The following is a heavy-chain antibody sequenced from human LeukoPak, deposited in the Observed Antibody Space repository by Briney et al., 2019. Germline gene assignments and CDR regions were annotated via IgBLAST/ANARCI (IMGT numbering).Heavy chain of an antibody. V-gene: IGHV6-1*01. CDR3: ARDRNDIGRYSSSWYRSSWFDP. Sequence: SQTLSLTCAISGDSLSSNIAAWNWTRQSPSRGLEWLGRTYYRSKWYNDYAVSVKRRFTTHPDKSQNPFSLQLNSVTQEEPAVYYCARDRNDIGRYSSSWYRSSWFDPWGQGTLVTVSS. J-gene: IGHJ5*02. CDR2: TYYRSKWYN. CDR1: GDSLSSNIAA. D-gene: IGHD6-13*01.